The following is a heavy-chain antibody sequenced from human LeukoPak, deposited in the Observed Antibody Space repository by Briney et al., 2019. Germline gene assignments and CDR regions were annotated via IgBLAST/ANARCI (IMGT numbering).Heavy chain of an antibody. CDR2: ISGSGGST. CDR1: GFTFGSYA. J-gene: IGHJ4*02. V-gene: IGHV3-23*01. Sequence: PGGSLRLSCAASGFTFGSYAMSWVRQAPGKGLEWVSAISGSGGSTYYADSVKGRFTISRDNSKNTLYLQMSSLRAEDTAVYYCAKDRPRGTAMDYWGQGTLVTVSS. D-gene: IGHD5-18*01. CDR3: AKDRPRGTAMDY.